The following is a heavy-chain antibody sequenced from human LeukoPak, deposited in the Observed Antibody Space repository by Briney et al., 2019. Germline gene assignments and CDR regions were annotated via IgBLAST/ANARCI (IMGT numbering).Heavy chain of an antibody. D-gene: IGHD3-22*01. V-gene: IGHV5-51*01. Sequence: GESLKISCKGSGYSFTSYWISWVRQMPGKGLEWMGIIYPGDSDTRYSPSFQGQVTISADKSISTAYLQWSSLKASDTAMYYCARLFDYDSSGYEFGFDYWGQGTLVTVSS. CDR2: IYPGDSDT. CDR3: ARLFDYDSSGYEFGFDY. CDR1: GYSFTSYW. J-gene: IGHJ4*02.